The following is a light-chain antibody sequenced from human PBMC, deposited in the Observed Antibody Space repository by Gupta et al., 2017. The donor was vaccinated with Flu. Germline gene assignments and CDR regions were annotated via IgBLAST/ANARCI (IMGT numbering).Light chain of an antibody. CDR3: AAWDNILNGVM. Sequence: QTVMSQPHSASESPGQRITISCTGDDSNIRNNYVHWYQQVPGTAPRLVVYRNNKRPLGVPDRFSGSKSGTSASLAISGLRPEDEGIYYCAAWDNILNGVMFGGGTKLTVL. CDR1: DSNIRNNY. J-gene: IGLJ3*02. CDR2: RNN. V-gene: IGLV1-47*01.